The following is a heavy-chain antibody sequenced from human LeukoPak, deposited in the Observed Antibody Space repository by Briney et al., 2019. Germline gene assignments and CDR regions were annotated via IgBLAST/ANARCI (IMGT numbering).Heavy chain of an antibody. CDR3: ARPYSSSSPYNFAS. D-gene: IGHD6-6*01. CDR1: GYTFTNYG. CDR2: ISALSGKT. V-gene: IGHV1-18*01. Sequence: ASVKFSCKASGYTFTNYGIGWVRQAPGQGLEWMGWISALSGKTNYAQKLQGRVTMTTDTSTSTAYMELRSLRSGDTAVYYCARPYSSSSPYNFASWGQGTLVTVSS. J-gene: IGHJ4*02.